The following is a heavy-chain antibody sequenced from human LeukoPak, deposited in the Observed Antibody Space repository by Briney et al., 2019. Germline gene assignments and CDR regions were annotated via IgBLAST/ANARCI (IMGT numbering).Heavy chain of an antibody. CDR3: ATLAAAGTTGVKPLDY. CDR2: IYTSGST. J-gene: IGHJ4*02. D-gene: IGHD6-13*01. Sequence: PSETLSLTCAVYGGSFSGYYWSWIRQPAGKGLEWIGRIYTSGSTNYNPSLKSRVTMSVDTSKNQFSLKLSSVTAADTAVYYCATLAAAGTTGVKPLDYWGQGTLVTVSS. V-gene: IGHV4-59*10. CDR1: GGSFSGYY.